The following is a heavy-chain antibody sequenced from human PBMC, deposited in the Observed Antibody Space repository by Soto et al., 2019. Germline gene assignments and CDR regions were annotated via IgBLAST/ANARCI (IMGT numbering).Heavy chain of an antibody. V-gene: IGHV3-23*01. Sequence: EVKLLESGGGLVQPGGSLRLSCAASGFTFSSYSMSWVRQAPGKGLEWVSHITASGGSTYYADSVKGRFTISRDSSTNTLYLQMNSLRAEDTAVYCCAKDRSVWRYYDFWRIGMDVWGQGTTVTVSS. J-gene: IGHJ6*02. D-gene: IGHD3-3*01. CDR3: AKDRSVWRYYDFWRIGMDV. CDR2: ITASGGST. CDR1: GFTFSSYS.